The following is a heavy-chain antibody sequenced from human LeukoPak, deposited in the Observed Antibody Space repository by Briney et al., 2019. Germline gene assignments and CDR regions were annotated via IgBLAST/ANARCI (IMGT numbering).Heavy chain of an antibody. CDR1: GGSISSGGYS. V-gene: IGHV4-30-2*01. Sequence: SETLSLTCAVSGGSISSGGYSWSWIRQPPGKGLEWIGYIYHSGRTYYNPSLKSRVTISVDRSKNQFSLKLSSVTAADTAVYYCARGTPGYSSGWPDYWGQGTLVTVSS. CDR3: ARGTPGYSSGWPDY. CDR2: IYHSGRT. D-gene: IGHD6-19*01. J-gene: IGHJ4*02.